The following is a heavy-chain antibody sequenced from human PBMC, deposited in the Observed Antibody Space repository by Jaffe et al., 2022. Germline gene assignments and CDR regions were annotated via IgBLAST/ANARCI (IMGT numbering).Heavy chain of an antibody. D-gene: IGHD3-10*01. J-gene: IGHJ4*02. CDR1: GFTFGDYD. Sequence: EVQLVESGGGLVQPGRSLRLSCTASGFTFGDYDMSWVRQAPGKGLEWVAFIRRKAYGGTTEYAASAKGRFTISRDDSKSIAYLQMNSLKTEDTAVYYCTKRSASYGPRFDYWGQGALVTVSS. V-gene: IGHV3-49*04. CDR2: IRRKAYGGTT. CDR3: TKRSASYGPRFDY.